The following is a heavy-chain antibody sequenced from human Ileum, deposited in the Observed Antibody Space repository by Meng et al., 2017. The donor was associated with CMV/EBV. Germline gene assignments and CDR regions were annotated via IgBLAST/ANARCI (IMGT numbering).Heavy chain of an antibody. J-gene: IGHJ4*02. CDR2: ISGSGDRT. V-gene: IGHV3-23*01. Sequence: VTLLDSGGGLVQPGRSLGLSCAASEFTFSDYMMSWVRQAPGKGLEWVSGISGSGDRTYYADSVKGRFTISRDNSKKTLYLQMNSLRVEDTAIYYCAKDGYGVVDHWGQGSLVTVSS. CDR1: EFTFSDYM. D-gene: IGHD5/OR15-5a*01. CDR3: AKDGYGVVDH.